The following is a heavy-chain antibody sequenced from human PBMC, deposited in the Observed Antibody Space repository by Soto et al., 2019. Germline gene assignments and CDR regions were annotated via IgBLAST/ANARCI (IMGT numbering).Heavy chain of an antibody. V-gene: IGHV4-31*03. D-gene: IGHD3-22*01. Sequence: SENLSLTCTVSGGSISSGGYYWSWIRQHPGKGLEGIGYIYYSGSTYYNPSLKSRVTISVDTSKNQFSLKLSSVTAADTAVYYCARVGHYDSSGYYYGGPKGPFDYWGQGTLVTVSS. CDR2: IYYSGST. CDR3: ARVGHYDSSGYYYGGPKGPFDY. J-gene: IGHJ4*02. CDR1: GGSISSGGYY.